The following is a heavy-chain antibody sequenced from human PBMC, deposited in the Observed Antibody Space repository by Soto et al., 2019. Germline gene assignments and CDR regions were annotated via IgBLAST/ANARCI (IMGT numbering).Heavy chain of an antibody. CDR3: ARVEDDFWSGYYDH. V-gene: IGHV1-69*13. J-gene: IGHJ4*02. CDR1: GGTFSSYA. CDR2: IIPIFGTA. Sequence: ASVKVSCKASGGTFSSYAISWLRQSPGQGLEWMGGIIPIFGTANYAQKFQGRVTITADESTSTAYMELSSLRSEDTAVYYCARVEDDFWSGYYDHWGQGTLVTSPQ. D-gene: IGHD3-3*01.